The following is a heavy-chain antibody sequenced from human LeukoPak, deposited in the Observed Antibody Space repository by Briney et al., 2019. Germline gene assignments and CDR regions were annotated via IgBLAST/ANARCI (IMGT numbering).Heavy chain of an antibody. V-gene: IGHV3-30*03. CDR3: ARDGGVSYSNFHFDY. D-gene: IGHD4-11*01. J-gene: IGHJ4*02. CDR1: GFTFSSYG. CDR2: ISYDGSNK. Sequence: PGGSLRLSCAASGFTFSSYGMHWVRQAPGKGLEWVAVISYDGSNKYYADSVKGRFTISRDNSKNTLYLQMNSLRAEDTAVYYCARDGGVSYSNFHFDYWGQGTLVTVSS.